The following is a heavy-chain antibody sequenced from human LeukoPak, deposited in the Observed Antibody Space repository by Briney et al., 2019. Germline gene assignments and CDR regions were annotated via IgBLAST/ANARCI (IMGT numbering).Heavy chain of an antibody. Sequence: GGSLRLSCAASGLTFSSSWMHWVRQAPGKGLVWVSSINSDGSSTRYADPVKGRFTISRDNAKDTLYLQMNSLRAEDTAVYYCARLPTGSPLHYWGQGTLVTVSS. CDR1: GLTFSSSW. CDR2: INSDGSST. V-gene: IGHV3-74*01. CDR3: ARLPTGSPLHY. J-gene: IGHJ4*02. D-gene: IGHD1-14*01.